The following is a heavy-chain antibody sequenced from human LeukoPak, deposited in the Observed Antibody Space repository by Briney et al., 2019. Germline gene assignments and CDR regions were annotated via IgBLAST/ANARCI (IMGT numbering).Heavy chain of an antibody. V-gene: IGHV1-2*02. Sequence: ASVKVSCKASGYTFTDYYMHWVRQAPGQGLEWMGWINPNSGGTNYAQKFQGRVTMTRDTSISTAYMELSRLRSDDTAVYYCARLGYDSSGYSPGYWGQGTLVTVSS. CDR1: GYTFTDYY. J-gene: IGHJ4*02. CDR3: ARLGYDSSGYSPGY. CDR2: INPNSGGT. D-gene: IGHD3-22*01.